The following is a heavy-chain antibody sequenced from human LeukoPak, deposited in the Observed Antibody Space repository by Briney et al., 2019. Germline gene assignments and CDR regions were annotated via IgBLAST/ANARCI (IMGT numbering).Heavy chain of an antibody. CDR2: IYHSGST. CDR3: AREAPSAGHGSGSYYKYDKYYFDY. CDR1: GVSITTYY. Sequence: SETLSLTCTVSGVSITTYYWSWIRQPPGKGLEWIGYIYHSGSTNYNPSLKSRVTISVDTSKNQFSLKLSSVTAADTAVYYCAREAPSAGHGSGSYYKYDKYYFDYWGQGTLVTVSS. D-gene: IGHD3-10*01. V-gene: IGHV4-59*12. J-gene: IGHJ4*02.